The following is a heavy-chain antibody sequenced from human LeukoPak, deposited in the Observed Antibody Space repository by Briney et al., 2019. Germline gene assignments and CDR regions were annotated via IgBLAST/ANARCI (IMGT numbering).Heavy chain of an antibody. V-gene: IGHV1-18*01. CDR3: ARDQEGFDY. Sequence: ASVKVSCKASGYTFTSIGISWVRQAPGQGLEWMGWINPYDGNTEYAQKFQGRVIMTRDTSTSTVHMELSGLRSEDTAVYYCARDQEGFDYWGQGTLVTVSS. CDR2: INPYDGNT. CDR1: GYTFTSIG. J-gene: IGHJ4*02.